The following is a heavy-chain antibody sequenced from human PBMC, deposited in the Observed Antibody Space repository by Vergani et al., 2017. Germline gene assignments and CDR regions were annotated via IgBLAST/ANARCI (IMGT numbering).Heavy chain of an antibody. D-gene: IGHD6-13*01. Sequence: QVQLQESGPGLVKPSETLSLTCTVSGGSISSYYWSWIRQPPGKGLEWIGYIYYSGSTNYNPSLKSRVTISVDTSKNHFSLKLSSVTAADTAEYYCARMIAAAGTEYFDYWGQGTLVTVSS. V-gene: IGHV4-59*01. CDR1: GGSISSYY. CDR3: ARMIAAAGTEYFDY. CDR2: IYYSGST. J-gene: IGHJ4*02.